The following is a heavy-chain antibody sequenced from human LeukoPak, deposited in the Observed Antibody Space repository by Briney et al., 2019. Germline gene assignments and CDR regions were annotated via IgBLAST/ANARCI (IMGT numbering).Heavy chain of an antibody. CDR2: ITNGGDYI. CDR1: GFTFNTFN. V-gene: IGHV3-21*01. J-gene: IGHJ4*02. CDR3: ARGHYDVLAASYKWTPDY. D-gene: IGHD3-9*01. Sequence: GGSLRLSCAASGFTFNTFNMNWVRQAPGKGLEWVSSITNGGDYIYYTDSVKGRFTTPRDNAKTSLSLQLSRLRVEDTAVYSCARGHYDVLAASYKWTPDYWGQGTLVTVSS.